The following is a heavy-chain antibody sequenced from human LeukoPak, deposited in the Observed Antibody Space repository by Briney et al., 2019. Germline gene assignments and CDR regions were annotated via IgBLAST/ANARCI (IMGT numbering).Heavy chain of an antibody. Sequence: PSEALSLTCTVSGGSISSSSYYWGWIRQPPGKGLEWIGSIYYSGSTYYNPSLKSRITISVDTSKNQFSLKLSSVTAADTAVYYCARPRINGEWLAHFDYWGQGTLVTVSS. V-gene: IGHV4-39*01. CDR3: ARPRINGEWLAHFDY. CDR2: IYYSGST. J-gene: IGHJ4*02. D-gene: IGHD6-19*01. CDR1: GGSISSSSYY.